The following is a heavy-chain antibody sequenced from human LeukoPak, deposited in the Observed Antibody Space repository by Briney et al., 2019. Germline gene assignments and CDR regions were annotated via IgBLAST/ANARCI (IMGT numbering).Heavy chain of an antibody. CDR1: GGSISSYY. D-gene: IGHD5-24*01. CDR2: IYTSGST. CDR3: ASHRWLQLANAFDY. Sequence: SETLSLTCTVSGGSISSYYWSWIRQPAGKGLEWIGRIYTSGSTNYNPSLKSRVTISVDTSKNQFSLKLSSVTAADTAVYYCASHRWLQLANAFDYWGQGTLVTVSS. V-gene: IGHV4-4*07. J-gene: IGHJ4*02.